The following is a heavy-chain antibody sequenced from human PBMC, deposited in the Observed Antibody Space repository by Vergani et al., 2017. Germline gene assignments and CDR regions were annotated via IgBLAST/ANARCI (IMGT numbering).Heavy chain of an antibody. Sequence: QLQLQESGPGLVKPSETLSLTCTVSGDSISRTNFYWGWIRQPPGKGLEWLGSVYFTGHTYYNPSLKSRVTISVDTSNNHFSLNRSSVTAADTAVYYCARSGSYQRARDHWGRGTLVTVSS. J-gene: IGHJ4*02. CDR1: GDSISRTNFY. CDR2: VYFTGHT. D-gene: IGHD6-25*01. V-gene: IGHV4-39*02. CDR3: ARSGSYQRARDH.